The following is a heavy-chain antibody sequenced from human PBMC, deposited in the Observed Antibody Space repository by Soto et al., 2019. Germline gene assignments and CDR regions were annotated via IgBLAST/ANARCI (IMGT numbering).Heavy chain of an antibody. V-gene: IGHV4-4*02. CDR2: IYHSGST. J-gene: IGHJ6*03. D-gene: IGHD3-10*01. Sequence: SETLSLTCAVSSGSISSSNWWSWVRQPPGKGLEWIGEIYHSGSTNYNPSLKSRVTISVAKSKNQFSLKLSSVTAADTAVYYCARVVRGVSPYYYYYMDVWGKGTTVTVSS. CDR3: ARVVRGVSPYYYYYMDV. CDR1: SGSISSSNW.